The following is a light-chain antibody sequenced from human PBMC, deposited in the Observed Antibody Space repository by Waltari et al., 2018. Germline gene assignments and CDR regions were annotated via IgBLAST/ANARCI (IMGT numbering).Light chain of an antibody. V-gene: IGKV3-20*01. J-gene: IGKJ5*01. CDR3: QQYGTSPSPT. Sequence: EIVLTPSPGTLSLSPGERATLSCRASQSVSSSYLAWYQQKPGQAPRLLIYGASSRATGIPDRFSGSGSGTDFTLTISRLEPEDFAVYYCQQYGTSPSPTFGQGTRLEIK. CDR2: GAS. CDR1: QSVSSSY.